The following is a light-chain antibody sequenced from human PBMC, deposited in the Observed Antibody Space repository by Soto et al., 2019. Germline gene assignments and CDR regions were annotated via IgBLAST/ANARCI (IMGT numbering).Light chain of an antibody. Sequence: QSVLTQPASVSGSPGQSITISCTGTSSDVGSYNLVSWYQQHPGKAPKLMIYEVSKRPSGVSNRFSGSKSGNTASLTISGLQAEDAADYYCCSYAGSSTFHVVFGGGTQLTVL. V-gene: IGLV2-23*02. CDR1: SSDVGSYNL. J-gene: IGLJ2*01. CDR3: CSYAGSSTFHVV. CDR2: EVS.